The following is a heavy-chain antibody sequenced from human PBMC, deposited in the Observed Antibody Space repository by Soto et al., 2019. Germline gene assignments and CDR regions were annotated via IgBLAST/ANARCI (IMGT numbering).Heavy chain of an antibody. CDR3: VRHFLGVTASWSAFDI. Sequence: DVQLVESGGGLVQPGGSLRLACAASGFTVRNSFMSWVRQAPGKGLEWVSVIRNSGGTAYADSVKGRVTISTDNAKNTLYLQINALRAEDTAVYYCVRHFLGVTASWSAFDIWGQGTKVTVSP. CDR2: IRNSGGT. J-gene: IGHJ3*02. CDR1: GFTVRNSF. D-gene: IGHD2-21*02. V-gene: IGHV3-66*04.